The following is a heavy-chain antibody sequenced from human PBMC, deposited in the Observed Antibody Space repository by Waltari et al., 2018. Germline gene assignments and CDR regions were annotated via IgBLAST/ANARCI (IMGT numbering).Heavy chain of an antibody. V-gene: IGHV3-23*04. D-gene: IGHD1-26*01. CDR2: ISGSGGST. CDR1: GFTFSSYA. J-gene: IGHJ4*02. CDR3: ARHQWELADFDY. Sequence: EVQLVESGGGLVQPGGSLRISCTASGFTFSSYAMSWVRQAPGKGLEWVSAISGSGGSTYYADSVKGRFTISRDNSKNTLYLQMNSLRAEDTAVYYCARHQWELADFDYWGQGTLVTVSS.